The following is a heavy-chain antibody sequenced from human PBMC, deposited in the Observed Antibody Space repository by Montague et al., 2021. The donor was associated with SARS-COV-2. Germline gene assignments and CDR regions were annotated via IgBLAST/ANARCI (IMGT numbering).Heavy chain of an antibody. V-gene: IGHV4-39*01. D-gene: IGHD5-12*01. CDR1: GGSISSRSYY. Sequence: SETLSLTYTVSGGSISSRSYYWGWIRQSPGMGLEWIGSIHYSGSTFYNPSLKSRVTISVDTSKNQFSLRVSGVTAEDTTVYFCARHGDSGYEPDGFHIWGQGTRVTVSS. CDR2: IHYSGST. CDR3: ARHGDSGYEPDGFHI. J-gene: IGHJ3*02.